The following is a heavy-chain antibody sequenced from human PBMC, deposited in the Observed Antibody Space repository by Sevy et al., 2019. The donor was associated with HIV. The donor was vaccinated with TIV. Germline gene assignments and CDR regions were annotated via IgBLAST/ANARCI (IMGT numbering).Heavy chain of an antibody. CDR2: ISWSGGSI. Sequence: GGSLRLSCAASGFTFDDYAMHWVRQSPGKGLEWVSGISWSGGSIRYADSVKGRFTISRDNAKNSLYLQMNSLRTQHTAIYYPVKEYLPSTSRIISFQLWGQRPLV. CDR3: VKEYLPSTSRIISFQL. V-gene: IGHV3-9*01. D-gene: IGHD1-1*01. J-gene: IGHJ1*01. CDR1: GFTFDDYA.